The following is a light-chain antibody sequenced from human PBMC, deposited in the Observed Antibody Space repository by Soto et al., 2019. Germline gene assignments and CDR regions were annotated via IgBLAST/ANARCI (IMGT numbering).Light chain of an antibody. CDR3: AAWDDSLNGYVV. J-gene: IGLJ2*01. Sequence: QSVLTQPPSASGTPGQRVTISCSGSSSNIGSNTVNWYQQLPGTAPKLLIYSHNQRPSGVPDRFSGSKSGTSAFLAISGLQSEDEADYYCAAWDDSLNGYVVFGGGTKLTVL. CDR1: SSNIGSNT. CDR2: SHN. V-gene: IGLV1-44*01.